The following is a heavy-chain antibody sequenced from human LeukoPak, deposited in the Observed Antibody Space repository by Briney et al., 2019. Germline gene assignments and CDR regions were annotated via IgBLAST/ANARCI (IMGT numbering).Heavy chain of an antibody. J-gene: IGHJ1*01. V-gene: IGHV1-46*01. CDR1: GYTFTSYY. CDR3: ARGPYYYDSSGYYKAEYFQH. Sequence: GASVKVSCKASGYTFTSYYMHWVRHAPEQGLEWVGIINLTVGSTSYAQKFQGRVTMTRDTSTRTVYMELSSLRSEDTAVYYCARGPYYYDSSGYYKAEYFQHWGQGTLVTVSS. D-gene: IGHD3-22*01. CDR2: INLTVGST.